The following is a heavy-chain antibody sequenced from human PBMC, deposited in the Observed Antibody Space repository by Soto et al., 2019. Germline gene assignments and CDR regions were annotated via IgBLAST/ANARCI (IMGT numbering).Heavy chain of an antibody. J-gene: IGHJ5*02. Sequence: QVQLQESGPGLVKPSETLSLTCIVSGVSISSCYCSWFRQSPGKGLEWIRYISHSGLRHYRASLQSRLNMSVETSKTQFSLNLTSVTAPDTAIYYYATSNTTCPGCYSWGQGTLVPVSS. CDR1: GVSISSCY. CDR3: ATSNTTCPGCYS. CDR2: ISHSGLR. D-gene: IGHD2-2*01. V-gene: IGHV4-59*01.